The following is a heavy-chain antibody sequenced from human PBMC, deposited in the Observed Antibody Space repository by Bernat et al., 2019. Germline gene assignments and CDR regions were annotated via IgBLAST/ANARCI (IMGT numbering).Heavy chain of an antibody. V-gene: IGHV3-21*01. CDR1: GFTFSSYS. CDR3: AIEWELRVPNH. D-gene: IGHD1-26*01. CDR2: ISSSSSYI. Sequence: EVQLVESGGGLVKPGGSLRLSCAASGFTFSSYSMNWVRQAPGKGLEWVSSISSSSSYIYYAASVKGRFTISRDNAKNSLYLQMNSLRAEDTAVYYCAIEWELRVPNHWGQGTLVTVSS. J-gene: IGHJ5*02.